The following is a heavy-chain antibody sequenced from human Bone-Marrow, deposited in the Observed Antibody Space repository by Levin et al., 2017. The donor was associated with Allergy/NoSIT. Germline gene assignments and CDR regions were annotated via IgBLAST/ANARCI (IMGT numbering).Heavy chain of an antibody. CDR1: GYTFTGYY. CDR2: INPNSGGT. D-gene: IGHD2-15*01. J-gene: IGHJ6*02. Sequence: ASVKVSCKASGYTFTGYYMHWVRQAPGQGLEWMGWINPNSGGTNYAQKFQGRVTMTRDTSISTAYMELSRLRSDDTAVYYCASGVVVVVAANYYYYYGMDVWGQGTTVTVSS. CDR3: ASGVVVVVAANYYYYYGMDV. V-gene: IGHV1-2*02.